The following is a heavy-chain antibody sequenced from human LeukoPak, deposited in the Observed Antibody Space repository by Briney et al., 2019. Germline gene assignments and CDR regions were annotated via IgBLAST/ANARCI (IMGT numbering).Heavy chain of an antibody. CDR3: ARLGRLDLVRVDY. V-gene: IGHV4-59*08. CDR2: IYYSGST. Sequence: SETLSLTCTVSGGSISSYYWSWIRQPPGKGLEWIGYIYYSGSTNYNPSLKSRVTISVDTSKNQFSLKLSSVTAADTAVYYCARLGRLDLVRVDYWGQGTLATVSS. J-gene: IGHJ4*02. D-gene: IGHD3/OR15-3a*01. CDR1: GGSISSYY.